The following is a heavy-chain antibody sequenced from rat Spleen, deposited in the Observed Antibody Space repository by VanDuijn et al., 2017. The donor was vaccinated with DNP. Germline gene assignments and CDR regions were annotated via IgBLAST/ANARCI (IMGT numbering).Heavy chain of an antibody. CDR1: GFTFSDHN. J-gene: IGHJ1*01. V-gene: IGHV5-7*01. CDR2: ISYDGSST. CDR3: ARHGTFYYWYFDF. Sequence: EVHLVESGGGFVQPGGSLKLSCAASGFTFSDHNMAWVRQAPKKGLEWVATISYDGSSTYYRDSVKGRFTISRDNAKSTLYLQMDSLRSEDTATYYCARHGTFYYWYFDFWGPGTMVTVSS.